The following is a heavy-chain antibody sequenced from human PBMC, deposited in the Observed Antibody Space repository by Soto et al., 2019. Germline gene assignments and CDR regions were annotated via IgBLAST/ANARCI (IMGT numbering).Heavy chain of an antibody. CDR1: GFTFSSYG. CDR3: AKKGIHYDSSGYYYDYYGMDV. J-gene: IGHJ6*02. D-gene: IGHD3-22*01. CDR2: ISYDGSNK. V-gene: IGHV3-30*18. Sequence: QAQLVESGGGVVQPGRSLRLSCAASGFTFSSYGMHWVRQAPGKGLEWVAVISYDGSNKYYADSVKGRFTISRDNSKNTLYLQMNSLRAEDTAVYYCAKKGIHYDSSGYYYDYYGMDVWGQGTTVTVSS.